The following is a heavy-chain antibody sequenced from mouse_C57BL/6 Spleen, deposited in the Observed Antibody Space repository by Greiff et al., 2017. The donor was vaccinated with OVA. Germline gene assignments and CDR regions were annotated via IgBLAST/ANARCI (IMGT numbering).Heavy chain of an antibody. J-gene: IGHJ4*01. CDR3: ARSHSSDAMDY. V-gene: IGHV14-2*01. CDR2: LDPEDGET. D-gene: IGHD3-1*01. Sequence: EVQGVESGAELVKPGASVKLSCTASGFNIKDYYMHWVKQRTEQGLEWIGRLDPEDGETKYAPKFQGKATITADTSSNTAYLQLSSLTSEDTAVYYCARSHSSDAMDYWGQGTSVTVSS. CDR1: GFNIKDYY.